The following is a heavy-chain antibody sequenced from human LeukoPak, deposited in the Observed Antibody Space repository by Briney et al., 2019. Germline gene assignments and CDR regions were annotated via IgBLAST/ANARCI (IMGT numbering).Heavy chain of an antibody. V-gene: IGHV4-34*01. D-gene: IGHD2-2*01. CDR3: ARGKYQPIVVVPAALEY. J-gene: IGHJ4*02. CDR2: ISHSGST. CDR1: GGSFSGYY. Sequence: PSETLSLTCAVYGGSFSGYYWSWIRQPPGKGLEWIGEISHSGSTNYNPSLKSRVTISVDTSKNQFSLKLSSATAADTAVYYCARGKYQPIVVVPAALEYWGQGTLVTVSS.